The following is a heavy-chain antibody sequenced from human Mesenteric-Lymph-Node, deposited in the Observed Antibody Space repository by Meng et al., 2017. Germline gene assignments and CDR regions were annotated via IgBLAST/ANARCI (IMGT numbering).Heavy chain of an antibody. CDR2: ISGSGDST. J-gene: IGHJ4*02. Sequence: GESLKISCAASGFSFNNYAMTWVRQAPGKGLEWVSSISGSGDSTYYADSAKGRFTISRDNPKNTLYLQMNSLRVEDTAVYYCARAPDFVYLDYWGQGTLVTVSS. V-gene: IGHV3-23*01. CDR3: ARAPDFVYLDY. CDR1: GFSFNNYA. D-gene: IGHD2-21*02.